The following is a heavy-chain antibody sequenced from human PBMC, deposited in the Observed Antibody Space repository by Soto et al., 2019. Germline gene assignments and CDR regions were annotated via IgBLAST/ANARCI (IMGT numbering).Heavy chain of an antibody. Sequence: ASVKVSCKASGYSFTDYHIHWVRQAPGQGLEWLGRINPKSGGTSTAQKFQGGVTMTRDRSISTVYMELTRLRSDDTAVYYCARGIPYSSSQYYYYGMDVWS. CDR2: INPKSGGT. V-gene: IGHV1-2*06. CDR3: ARGIPYSSSQYYYYGMDV. D-gene: IGHD6-6*01. J-gene: IGHJ6*02. CDR1: GYSFTDYH.